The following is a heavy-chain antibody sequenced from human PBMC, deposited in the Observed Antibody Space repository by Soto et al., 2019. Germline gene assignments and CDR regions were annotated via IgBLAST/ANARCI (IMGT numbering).Heavy chain of an antibody. V-gene: IGHV1-18*01. J-gene: IGHJ4*02. CDR1: GYTFTSYG. D-gene: IGHD4-17*01. Sequence: QVQLVQSGAEVKKPGASVKVSCKASGYTFTSYGISWVRQAPGQGLEWMGWISAYNGNTNYAQKLQGRVTMTTDTSTSTGYMELRSLRSDDTAVYYCAREPYESTVIYYFGYWGQGTLVTVSS. CDR3: AREPYESTVIYYFGY. CDR2: ISAYNGNT.